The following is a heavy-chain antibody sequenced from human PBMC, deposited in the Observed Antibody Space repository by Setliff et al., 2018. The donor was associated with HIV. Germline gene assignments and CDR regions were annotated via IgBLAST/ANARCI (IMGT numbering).Heavy chain of an antibody. CDR3: ARGEGKTRGSTIFGVVTFDY. V-gene: IGHV4-61*09. J-gene: IGHJ4*02. D-gene: IGHD3-3*01. Sequence: SETLSLTCSVSDASISVGTYYWSWIRQPAGKGLEWIGHVYTSGSTSGSTNYNPSLKSRVTISVGMSKNQFSLKLNSVTAADTAVYHCARGEGKTRGSTIFGVVTFDYWGQGTLVTVSS. CDR1: DASISVGTYY. CDR2: VYTSGSTSGST.